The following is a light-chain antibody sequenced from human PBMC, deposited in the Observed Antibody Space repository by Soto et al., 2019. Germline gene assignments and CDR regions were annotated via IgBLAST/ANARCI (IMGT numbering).Light chain of an antibody. Sequence: QSVLTQSSSASASLGSSVKLTCTLSSGHSTYIIAWHQQRPGKAPRYLMKLEGSGSYNRGSGVPDRFSGSSSGADRYLTISNLQSEDEADYYCETWDSNSRVFGTGTKVTVL. V-gene: IGLV4-60*03. CDR2: LEGSGSY. CDR3: ETWDSNSRV. CDR1: SGHSTYI. J-gene: IGLJ1*01.